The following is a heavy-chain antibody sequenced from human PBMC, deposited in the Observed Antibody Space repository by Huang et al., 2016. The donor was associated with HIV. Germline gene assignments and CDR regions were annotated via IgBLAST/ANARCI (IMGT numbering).Heavy chain of an antibody. CDR2: INTNTGNP. V-gene: IGHV7-4-1*02. Sequence: QVQLVQSGSELKKPGASVKVSCKASGYTFTSYAMNWVRQAPGQGVEWMGWINTNTGNPMYAQACTGRFVVSLDTSVSTAYLQISSLKAEDTAVYYCARSYDFWSGYYNLIYFQHWGQGTLVTVSS. CDR1: GYTFTSYA. J-gene: IGHJ1*01. CDR3: ARSYDFWSGYYNLIYFQH. D-gene: IGHD3-3*01.